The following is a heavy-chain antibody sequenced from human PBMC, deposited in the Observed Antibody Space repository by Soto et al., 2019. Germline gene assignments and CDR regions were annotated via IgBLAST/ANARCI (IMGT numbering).Heavy chain of an antibody. Sequence: QVQLVESGGGVVQPGRSLRLSCAASGFTFSSYGMHWVRQAPGKGLEWVAVISYDGSNKYYADSVKGRFTISRDNSKNKLYLQMNSLRAEDTAVYDCAKDMKGSPSHYYYYYGMDVWGQGTTVTVSS. D-gene: IGHD3-16*01. CDR3: AKDMKGSPSHYYYYYGMDV. J-gene: IGHJ6*02. CDR1: GFTFSSYG. CDR2: ISYDGSNK. V-gene: IGHV3-30*18.